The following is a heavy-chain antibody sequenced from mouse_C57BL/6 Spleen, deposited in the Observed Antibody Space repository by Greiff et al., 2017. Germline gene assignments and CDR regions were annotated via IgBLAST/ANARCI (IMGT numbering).Heavy chain of an antibody. Sequence: EVQRVESGGGLVQPTGSLKLSCAASGFSFNTYAMNWVRQAPGKGLEWVARIRSKSNNYATYYADSVKDRFTISRDDSESMLYLQMNNLKTEDTAMYYCVRHPLYRNYGYFDVWGTGTTVTVSS. CDR2: IRSKSNNYAT. D-gene: IGHD2-14*01. J-gene: IGHJ1*03. CDR1: GFSFNTYA. CDR3: VRHPLYRNYGYFDV. V-gene: IGHV10-1*01.